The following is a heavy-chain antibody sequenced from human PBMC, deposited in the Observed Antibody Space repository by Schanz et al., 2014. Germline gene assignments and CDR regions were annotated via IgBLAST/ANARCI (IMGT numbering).Heavy chain of an antibody. CDR2: MYINRGST. V-gene: IGHV3-53*01. D-gene: IGHD3-22*01. CDR3: AKSYDTSGYSGFDY. Sequence: EVQLVESGGGLIQPGGSLRLSCAVSGFTVNTNYMSWVRQAPGQGLEWISSMYINRGSTQYADSVKGRFTISSDNSKNTLYLQLNSLRNEDTAVYFCAKSYDTSGYSGFDYWGQGTLVTVSS. CDR1: GFTVNTNY. J-gene: IGHJ4*02.